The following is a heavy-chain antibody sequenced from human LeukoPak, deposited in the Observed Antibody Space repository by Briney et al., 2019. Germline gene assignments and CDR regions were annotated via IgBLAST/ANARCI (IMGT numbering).Heavy chain of an antibody. Sequence: SETLSLTCTVSGSSISSSDYYWGWIRQPPGKGLEWIGSIYYSGSTYYNPSLKSRVTISVDTSRNQFSLKLSSVTAAGTAVYYGAREGQQVSKNWFDPWGQGTLVTVS. J-gene: IGHJ5*02. V-gene: IGHV4-39*07. CDR2: IYYSGST. D-gene: IGHD6-13*01. CDR3: AREGQQVSKNWFDP. CDR1: GSSISSSDYY.